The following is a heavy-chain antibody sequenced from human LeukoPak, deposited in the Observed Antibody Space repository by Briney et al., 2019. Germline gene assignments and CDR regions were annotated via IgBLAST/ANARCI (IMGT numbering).Heavy chain of an antibody. J-gene: IGHJ4*02. CDR3: ARGTAATVTTALGL. Sequence: ASVKVSCKASGYTFTGYYMHWVRQAPGQGLEWMGWINPNSGGTNYAQKFQGRVTMTRDTSISTAYMELSRLRSEDMAVYCCARGTAATVTTALGLWGQGTLVTVSS. CDR2: INPNSGGT. D-gene: IGHD4-17*01. V-gene: IGHV1-2*02. CDR1: GYTFTGYY.